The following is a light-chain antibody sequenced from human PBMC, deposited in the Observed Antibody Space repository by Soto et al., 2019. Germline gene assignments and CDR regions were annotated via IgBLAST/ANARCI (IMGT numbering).Light chain of an antibody. CDR3: IEGLQLPYT. J-gene: IGKJ2*01. CDR1: QSLLHSDGKTY. V-gene: IGKV2D-29*01. CDR2: EVS. Sequence: DIVMTQTPLSLSVTPGQPASISCKSSQSLLHSDGKTYLHWYLQKPGQPPQLLIYEVSNRFSGVRDRFSGSGSGSDCSLKVSRVEAADVGVYYLIEGLQLPYTFGQGTKLEIK.